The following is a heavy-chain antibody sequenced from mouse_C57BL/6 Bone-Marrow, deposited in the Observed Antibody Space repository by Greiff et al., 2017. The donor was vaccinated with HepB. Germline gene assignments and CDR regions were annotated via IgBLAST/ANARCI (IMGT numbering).Heavy chain of an antibody. CDR3: ARHWDSWYFDV. D-gene: IGHD3-3*01. CDR1: GFTFSSYG. J-gene: IGHJ1*03. V-gene: IGHV5-6*01. Sequence: EVQGVESGGDLVKPGGSLKLSCAASGFTFSSYGMSWVRQTPDNRLEWVATVSSGGSYTYYPDSVKGRFTISRDNAKNTLYLQMSSLKSEDTAMYYCARHWDSWYFDVWGTGTTVTVSS. CDR2: VSSGGSYT.